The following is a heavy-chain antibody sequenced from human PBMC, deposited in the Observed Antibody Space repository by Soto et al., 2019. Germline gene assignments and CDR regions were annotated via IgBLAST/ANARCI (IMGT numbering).Heavy chain of an antibody. CDR1: GFTFGDYA. D-gene: IGHD3-16*01. CDR2: IRSKAYGGTT. J-gene: IGHJ4*02. Sequence: GESLKISCTASGFTFGDYAMSWVRQAPGKGLEWVGFIRSKAYGGTTEYAASVKGRFTISRDDSKSIAYLQMNSLKTEDTAVYYCTRDQGYRAYYDYVWGSYYPYEFDYWGQGTLVTVSS. CDR3: TRDQGYRAYYDYVWGSYYPYEFDY. V-gene: IGHV3-49*04.